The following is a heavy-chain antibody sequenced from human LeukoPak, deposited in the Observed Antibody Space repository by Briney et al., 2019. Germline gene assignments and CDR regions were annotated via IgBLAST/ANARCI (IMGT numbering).Heavy chain of an antibody. CDR2: IYPGDSDT. V-gene: IGHV5-51*01. J-gene: IGHJ4*02. D-gene: IGHD5-12*01. CDR1: GYTFTSYW. CDR3: ASIGGYDLFDY. Sequence: GASVKVSCKASGYTFTSYWIGWVRQMPGKGLEWMGIIYPGDSDTRYSPSFQGQVTISADKSISTAYLQWSSLKASDTAMYYCASIGGYDLFDYWGQGTLVTVSS.